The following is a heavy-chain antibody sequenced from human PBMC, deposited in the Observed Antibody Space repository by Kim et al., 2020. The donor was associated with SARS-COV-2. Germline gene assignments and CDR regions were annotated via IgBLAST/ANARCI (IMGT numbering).Heavy chain of an antibody. Sequence: GGSLILSCAASGFTFTDYSMNWVRQAPGKGPEWVSYIKSSSGVYYADSVKGRFTMSRDNAKNSVYLQMSSLRDEDTAVYYCARSSYYRFDCWGQGTLVTVSS. J-gene: IGHJ4*02. CDR3: ARSSYYRFDC. CDR1: GFTFTDYS. D-gene: IGHD3-22*01. V-gene: IGHV3-48*02. CDR2: IKSSSGV.